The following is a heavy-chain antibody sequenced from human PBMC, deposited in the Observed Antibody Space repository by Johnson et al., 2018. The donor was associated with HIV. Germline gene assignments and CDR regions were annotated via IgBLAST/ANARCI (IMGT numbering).Heavy chain of an antibody. D-gene: IGHD1-26*01. CDR3: AKVQGSYAPPLDAFDI. CDR1: GFTFSSYA. CDR2: ISGSGGST. V-gene: IGHV3-23*04. J-gene: IGHJ3*02. Sequence: VQLVESGGGLVQPGGSLRLSCAASGFTFSSYAMSWVRQAPGKGLEWVSAISGSGGSTYYADSVKGRFTISRDNSKNTLYLQMNSLGAEDTAVYYCAKVQGSYAPPLDAFDIWGQGTMVTVSS.